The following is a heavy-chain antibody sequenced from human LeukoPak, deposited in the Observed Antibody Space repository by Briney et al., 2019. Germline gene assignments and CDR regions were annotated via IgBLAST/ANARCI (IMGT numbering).Heavy chain of an antibody. Sequence: GGSLRLSCAASGLTFSSYGMHWVRQAPGKGLEWVAVISYDGSNKYYADSVKGRFTISRDNSKNTLYLQMNSLRAEDTAVYYCAREGMFRGVPDAFDMWGQGTMVTVSS. V-gene: IGHV3-30*03. CDR2: ISYDGSNK. J-gene: IGHJ3*02. CDR3: AREGMFRGVPDAFDM. CDR1: GLTFSSYG. D-gene: IGHD3-10*01.